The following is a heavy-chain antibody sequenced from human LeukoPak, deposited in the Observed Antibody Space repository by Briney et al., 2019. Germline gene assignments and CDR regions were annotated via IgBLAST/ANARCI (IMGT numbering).Heavy chain of an antibody. J-gene: IGHJ4*02. D-gene: IGHD1-26*01. V-gene: IGHV4-30-4*08. Sequence: SETLSLTCTVSGGSISSGDYYWSWIRQPPGKGLEWIGYIYYSGSTYYNPSLKSRVTISVDTSKNQFSLKLSSVTAADTAVYYCASVVGATTGYYFDYWGQGTLVTVSS. CDR2: IYYSGST. CDR3: ASVVGATTGYYFDY. CDR1: GGSISSGDYY.